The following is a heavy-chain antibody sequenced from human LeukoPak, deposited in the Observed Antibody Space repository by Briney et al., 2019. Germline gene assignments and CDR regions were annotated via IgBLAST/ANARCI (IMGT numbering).Heavy chain of an antibody. CDR1: AGSFTGYY. D-gene: IGHD3-10*01. V-gene: IGHV4-34*01. CDR3: ARGRHYYGSGSYYANWFDP. CDR2: INHSGST. J-gene: IGHJ5*02. Sequence: PSETLSLTCALYAGSFTGYYWSWISHPPGKGLEWIGEINHSGSTNYNPSLKSRVTISVDTSKNQFSLKLSSVTAADTAVYYCARGRHYYGSGSYYANWFDPWGQGTLVTVSS.